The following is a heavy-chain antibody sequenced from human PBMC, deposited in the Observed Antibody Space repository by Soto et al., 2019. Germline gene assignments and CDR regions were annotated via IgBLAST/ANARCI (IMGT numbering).Heavy chain of an antibody. V-gene: IGHV6-1*01. CDR3: ARSYINNWFDP. CDR1: GDSVSGNSVA. D-gene: IGHD2-15*01. Sequence: HSQTLSLTCAISGDSVSGNSVAWNWIRQSPSRGLEWLGRTYYRSNWYNDYALSVKSRITINPDASKNQFSLQPNSVTPEDTAVYYCARSYINNWFDPWGQGTLVTVSS. J-gene: IGHJ5*02. CDR2: TYYRSNWYN.